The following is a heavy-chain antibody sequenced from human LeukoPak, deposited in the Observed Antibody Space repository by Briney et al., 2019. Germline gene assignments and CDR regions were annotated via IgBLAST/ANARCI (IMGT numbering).Heavy chain of an antibody. D-gene: IGHD3-10*01. J-gene: IGHJ4*02. CDR2: ITGSGSTI. V-gene: IGHV3-48*03. CDR3: ARDSRGRFGGNYFDY. Sequence: PGGSLRLSCEASGFTFSFYDMNWVRQAPGMGLEWVSYITGSGSTIYYADSVKGRFTTSRDNAKNSLYLQVNSLRAEDTAVYYCARDSRGRFGGNYFDYRGQGTLVTVSS. CDR1: GFTFSFYD.